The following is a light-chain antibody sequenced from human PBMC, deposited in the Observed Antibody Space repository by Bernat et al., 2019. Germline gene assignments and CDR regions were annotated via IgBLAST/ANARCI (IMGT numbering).Light chain of an antibody. CDR2: KDT. V-gene: IGLV3-25*03. Sequence: SYELTQPPSVSVSPGQTARIPCSGDALPKQYGYWYQQKPGQAPVLMIYKDTERPSGIPERFSVSTAGTTVTLTLCGVQAEDEADYYWQSADSSGVYGVFGGGTKLTVL. CDR1: ALPKQY. CDR3: QSADSSGVYGV. J-gene: IGLJ3*02.